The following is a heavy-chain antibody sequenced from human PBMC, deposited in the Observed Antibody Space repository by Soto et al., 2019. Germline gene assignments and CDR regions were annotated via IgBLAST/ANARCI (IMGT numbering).Heavy chain of an antibody. CDR1: GGSISSSSYY. V-gene: IGHV4-39*01. D-gene: IGHD4-17*01. J-gene: IGHJ4*02. Sequence: SETLSLTCTVSGGSISSSSYYWGWIRQPPGKGLEWIGSIYYSGSTYYNPSLKSRVTISVDTSKNQFSLKLSSVTAADTAVYYCARTLYGDNVDYWGQGTLVTVSS. CDR3: ARTLYGDNVDY. CDR2: IYYSGST.